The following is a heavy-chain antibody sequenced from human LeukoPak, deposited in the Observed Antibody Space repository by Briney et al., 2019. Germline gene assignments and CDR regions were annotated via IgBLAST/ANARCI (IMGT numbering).Heavy chain of an antibody. D-gene: IGHD2-15*01. V-gene: IGHV3-53*01. CDR3: ARGGNSGGSLRSPFDI. CDR1: GLSVNGNY. Sequence: GGSLRLSCAASGLSVNGNYMSWVRQPPGKGPEWVSVLDVGGSTYYADSVKGRFTISRDKSKNTLYLQINSLRAEDTAVYYCARGGNSGGSLRSPFDIWGRGTMVTVSS. J-gene: IGHJ3*02. CDR2: LDVGGST.